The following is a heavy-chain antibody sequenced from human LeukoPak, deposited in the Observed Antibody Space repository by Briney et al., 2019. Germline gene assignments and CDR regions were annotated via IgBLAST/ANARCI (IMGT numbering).Heavy chain of an antibody. D-gene: IGHD1-1*01. CDR1: GFTFSSYA. CDR2: ISYDGSNK. V-gene: IGHV3-30-3*01. J-gene: IGHJ3*02. Sequence: PGRSLRLSCAASGFTFSSYAMHWVRQAPGKGLEWVAVISYDGSNKYYADSVKGRFTISRDNAKNSLYLQMNSLRAEDTAVYYCARVGQLVRDTFDIWGQGTMVTVSS. CDR3: ARVGQLVRDTFDI.